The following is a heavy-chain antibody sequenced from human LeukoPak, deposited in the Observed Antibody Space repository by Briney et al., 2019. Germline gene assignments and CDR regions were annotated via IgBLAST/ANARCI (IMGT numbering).Heavy chain of an antibody. V-gene: IGHV3-48*01. J-gene: IGHJ6*03. D-gene: IGHD1-26*01. Sequence: PGGSLRLSCAASGFTSSSYSMHWVRQAPGKGLEWVSYISSSSSTIYYADSVKGRFTISRDNARNSLYLQMNSLRAEDTAVYYCARDAYSGSHYMDVWGKGTTVTVCS. CDR3: ARDAYSGSHYMDV. CDR2: ISSSSSTI. CDR1: GFTSSSYS.